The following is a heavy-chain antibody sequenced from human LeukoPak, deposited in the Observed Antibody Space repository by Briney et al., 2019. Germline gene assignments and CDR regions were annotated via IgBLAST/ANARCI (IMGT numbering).Heavy chain of an antibody. D-gene: IGHD3-3*01. J-gene: IGHJ6*02. Sequence: HPGGSLRLSCAASGFTFSSYAMSWVRQAPGKGLEWVSAISGSGGSTYYADSVKGRFTISRDNSKNTLYLQMNSLRAEDTAVYYCAKYYDFWSGYVSPPDYYYYYGMDVWGQGTTVTVSS. CDR3: AKYYDFWSGYVSPPDYYYYYGMDV. V-gene: IGHV3-23*01. CDR2: ISGSGGST. CDR1: GFTFSSYA.